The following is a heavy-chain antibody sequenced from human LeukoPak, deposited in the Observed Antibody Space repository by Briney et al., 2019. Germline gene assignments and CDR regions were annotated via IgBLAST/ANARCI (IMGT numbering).Heavy chain of an antibody. Sequence: GGSLRLSCAASGSTFSDYYMNWIRQAPGKGLEWVSYISSSGSTIYYADSVKGRFTISRDNAKNSLYLQMNSLRAEDTAVYYCARQYSYGSRAFDYWGQGTLVTVSS. V-gene: IGHV3-11*01. CDR2: ISSSGSTI. CDR3: ARQYSYGSRAFDY. J-gene: IGHJ4*02. CDR1: GSTFSDYY. D-gene: IGHD5-18*01.